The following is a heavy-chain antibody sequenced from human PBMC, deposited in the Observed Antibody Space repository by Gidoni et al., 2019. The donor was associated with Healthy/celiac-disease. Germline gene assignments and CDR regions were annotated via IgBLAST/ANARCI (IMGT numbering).Heavy chain of an antibody. V-gene: IGHV3-23*01. CDR2: ISGSGGST. Sequence: EVQLLESGGGLVQPGGSLRLSCAASGFTFSSYAMSWVRQAPGKGLEWVSAISGSGGSTYYADSVKGRFTISRDNSKNTLYLQMNSLRAEDTAVYYCAKTPSKGGWGDYYYYMDVWGKGTTVTVSS. CDR3: AKTPSKGGWGDYYYYMDV. J-gene: IGHJ6*03. D-gene: IGHD1-26*01. CDR1: GFTFSSYA.